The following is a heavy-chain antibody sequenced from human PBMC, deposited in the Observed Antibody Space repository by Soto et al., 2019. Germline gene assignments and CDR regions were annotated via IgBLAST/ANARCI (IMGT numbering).Heavy chain of an antibody. Sequence: QLQLQESGPGLVKPSETLSLTCTVSGGSISSSSYYWGWIRQPPGKGLEWIGSIYYSGSTYYNPSLKSRVTISVDTSKNQFSLKLSSVTAADTAVYYCARHETGSTAMGDAFDIWGQGTMVTVSS. CDR1: GGSISSSSYY. D-gene: IGHD5-18*01. CDR3: ARHETGSTAMGDAFDI. CDR2: IYYSGST. V-gene: IGHV4-39*01. J-gene: IGHJ3*02.